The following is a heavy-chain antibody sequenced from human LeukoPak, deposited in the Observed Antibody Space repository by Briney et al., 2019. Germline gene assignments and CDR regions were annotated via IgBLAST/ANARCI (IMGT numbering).Heavy chain of an antibody. D-gene: IGHD3-3*01. V-gene: IGHV1-2*02. CDR3: AKSSHFSWSGYYHFDH. Sequence: ASMKVSCKASGYTFTGYYMHWVRQAPGQGLEWMGWINPNTGDTAYAQKFQGRVTLTRDTSISTAYMELSGLTSDDTAMYYCAKSSHFSWSGYYHFDHWGQGTLVTVSS. CDR1: GYTFTGYY. CDR2: INPNTGDT. J-gene: IGHJ4*02.